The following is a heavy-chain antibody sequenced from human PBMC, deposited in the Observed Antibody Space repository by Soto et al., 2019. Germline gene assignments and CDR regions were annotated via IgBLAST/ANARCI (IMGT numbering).Heavy chain of an antibody. Sequence: SGTLSLTCKVSGGSIRSNYWSWIRQPAGKALEWIASIYTSGTTNYNPSLKSRATILVDTSKNQFSLKLSSVTAADTAVYYCAREGASGFGMDVWGQGTTVTVSS. CDR1: GGSIRSNY. CDR3: AREGASGFGMDV. V-gene: IGHV4-4*07. D-gene: IGHD1-26*01. J-gene: IGHJ6*02. CDR2: IYTSGTT.